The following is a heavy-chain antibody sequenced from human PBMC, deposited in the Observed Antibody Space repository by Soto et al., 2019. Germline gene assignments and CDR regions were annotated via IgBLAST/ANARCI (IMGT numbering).Heavy chain of an antibody. CDR2: ISYDGSNK. V-gene: IGHV3-30*18. D-gene: IGHD6-13*01. J-gene: IGHJ6*02. CDR3: AKESSSWAWYYGMDV. CDR1: GFTFSSYG. Sequence: QVQLVESGGGVVQPGRSLRLSCAASGFTFSSYGMHWVRQAPGKGLEWVAVISYDGSNKYYADSVKGRFTISRDNSKNTLYLQMNSLRAEETAVYYCAKESSSWAWYYGMDVWGQGTTVTVSS.